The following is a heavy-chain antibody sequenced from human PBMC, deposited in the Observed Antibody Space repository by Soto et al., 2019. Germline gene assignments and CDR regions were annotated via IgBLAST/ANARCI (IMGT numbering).Heavy chain of an antibody. CDR1: RFTFSTSS. V-gene: IGHV3-21*01. Sequence: EVQLVESGGGLVKPGGSLRLAGAASRFTFSTSSMSWVRQAPGKGLDWVSSINHNSDYIYHADSVKGRFTVSRDNAKNSLYLQMNSLRAEDTAVYYCAREGSCADIVCFPAYWGQGTLVTVSS. D-gene: IGHD2-15*01. CDR2: INHNSDYI. J-gene: IGHJ4*02. CDR3: AREGSCADIVCFPAY.